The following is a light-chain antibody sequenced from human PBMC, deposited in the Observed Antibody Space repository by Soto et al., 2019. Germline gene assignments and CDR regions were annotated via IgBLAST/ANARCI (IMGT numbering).Light chain of an antibody. CDR2: GAS. J-gene: IGKJ5*01. V-gene: IGKV3-20*01. CDR3: QQYDNSPIT. CDR1: QSISSSF. Sequence: IVLTQSRSILSLSPGSGASLSCGASQSISSSFLAWYQQKPGQAPRLXIYGASSRATGIPDRFSGTGYETDFNLTISRLEPEDFAVYYCQQYDNSPITFGQGTRLEIK.